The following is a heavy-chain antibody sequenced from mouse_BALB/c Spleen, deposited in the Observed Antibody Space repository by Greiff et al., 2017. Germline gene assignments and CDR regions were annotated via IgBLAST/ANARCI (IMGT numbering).Heavy chain of an antibody. V-gene: IGHV7-3*02. D-gene: IGHD1-2*01. CDR1: GFTFTDYY. J-gene: IGHJ4*01. CDR3: ARDRGATAYYAMDY. Sequence: VQLMESGGGLVQPGGSLRLSCATSGFTFTDYYMSWVRQPPGKALEWLGFIRNKANGYTTEYSASVKGRFTISRDNSQSILYLQMNTLRAEDSATYYCARDRGATAYYAMDYWGQGTSVTVSS. CDR2: IRNKANGYTT.